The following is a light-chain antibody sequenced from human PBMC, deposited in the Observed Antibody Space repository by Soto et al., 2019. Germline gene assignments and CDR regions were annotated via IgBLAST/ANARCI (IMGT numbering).Light chain of an antibody. Sequence: EIVLTQSPATLSLSPGERATLSCRASQSVSSYLAWYQQKPGQAPRLLIYDASNRATGIPARFSGSGSGTDFTLTISSLEPKDFAVYYCQQRSNWPPTWTFGQGTRVEI. J-gene: IGKJ1*01. CDR3: QQRSNWPPTWT. CDR2: DAS. V-gene: IGKV3-11*01. CDR1: QSVSSY.